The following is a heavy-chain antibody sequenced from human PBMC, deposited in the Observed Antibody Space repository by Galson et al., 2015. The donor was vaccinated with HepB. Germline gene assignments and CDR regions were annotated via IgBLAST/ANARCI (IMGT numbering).Heavy chain of an antibody. D-gene: IGHD3-16*01. CDR3: ARASGMGVDYDFDY. Sequence: SLRLSCAASGFTFSDYYVSWIRQAPGKGLEWVSYISSSSSYTNYADSVKGRFTISRDNAKNSLYLQMNSLRAEDTAVYYCARASGMGVDYDFDYWGQGTLVTVSS. CDR2: ISSSSSYT. V-gene: IGHV3-11*05. CDR1: GFTFSDYY. J-gene: IGHJ4*02.